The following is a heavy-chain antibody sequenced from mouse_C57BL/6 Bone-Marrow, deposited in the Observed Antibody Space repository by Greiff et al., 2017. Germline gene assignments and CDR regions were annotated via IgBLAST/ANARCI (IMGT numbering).Heavy chain of an antibody. CDR3: ARPKGNYVFYAMDY. CDR2: INPSSGYT. CDR1: GYTFTSYT. V-gene: IGHV1-4*01. J-gene: IGHJ4*01. Sequence: QVQLQQSGAELARPGASVKMSCKASGYTFTSYTMHRVKQRPGQGLEWIGYINPSSGYTRYNQKFKDKATLTADKSSSTAYMQLSRRTSDESAVYYCARPKGNYVFYAMDYWGQGTSVTVSS. D-gene: IGHD2-1*01.